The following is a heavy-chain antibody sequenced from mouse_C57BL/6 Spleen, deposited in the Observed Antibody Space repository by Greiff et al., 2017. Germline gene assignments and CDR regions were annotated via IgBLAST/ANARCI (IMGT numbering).Heavy chain of an antibody. J-gene: IGHJ2*01. Sequence: QVQLQQSGAELVKPGASVKLSCKASGYTFTSYWMHWVKQRPGRGLEWIGRIDPNSGGTTYNEKFKSKATLTVDKPSSTAYMQLSSLTSEDSAVDYGARSGDYWHPSFDYWGQGTTLTVSS. D-gene: IGHD1-1*01. CDR2: IDPNSGGT. CDR3: ARSGDYWHPSFDY. CDR1: GYTFTSYW. V-gene: IGHV1-72*01.